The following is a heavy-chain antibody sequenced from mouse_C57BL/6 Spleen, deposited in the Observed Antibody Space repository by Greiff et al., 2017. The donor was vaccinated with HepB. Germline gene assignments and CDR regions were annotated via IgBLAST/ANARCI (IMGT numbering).Heavy chain of an antibody. CDR1: GYTFTSYW. D-gene: IGHD1-1*01. CDR3: ARNMATVVATDFDY. Sequence: QVQLQQPGAELVKPGASVKMSCKASGYTFTSYWITWVKQRPGQGLEWIGDIYPGSGSTNYNEKFKSKATLTVDTSSSTAYMQLSSLTSEDSAVYYCARNMATVVATDFDYWGQGTTLTVSS. V-gene: IGHV1-55*01. J-gene: IGHJ2*01. CDR2: IYPGSGST.